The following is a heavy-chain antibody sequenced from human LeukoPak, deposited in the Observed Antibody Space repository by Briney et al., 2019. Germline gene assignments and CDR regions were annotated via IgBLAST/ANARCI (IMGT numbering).Heavy chain of an antibody. CDR3: ARHHCGRGDIVVVPAAIGGWFDP. J-gene: IGHJ5*02. Sequence: SETLSLTCAVYGGSFSGYYWSWLRQPPGKGLEWIGEINHSGSTNYNPSLKSRVTISVDTSKNQFSLNLSSVTAANTAVYYCARHHCGRGDIVVVPAAIGGWFDPWGQGTLVTVSS. V-gene: IGHV4-34*01. CDR1: GGSFSGYY. CDR2: INHSGST. D-gene: IGHD2-2*01.